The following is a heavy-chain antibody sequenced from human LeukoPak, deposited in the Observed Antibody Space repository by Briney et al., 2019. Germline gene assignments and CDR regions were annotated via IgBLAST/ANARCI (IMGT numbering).Heavy chain of an antibody. CDR3: TRGSYGDYEY. CDR1: RFTFSSYT. Sequence: GGSLRLSCSASRFTFSSYTMNWVRQAPGKGLEWVSSIDPSSTYIYYADSVKGRFTISRDNAQNSLYLQMNSLRAEDTAVYYCTRGSYGDYEYWGRGTLVTVSS. D-gene: IGHD4-17*01. V-gene: IGHV3-21*01. J-gene: IGHJ4*02. CDR2: IDPSSTYI.